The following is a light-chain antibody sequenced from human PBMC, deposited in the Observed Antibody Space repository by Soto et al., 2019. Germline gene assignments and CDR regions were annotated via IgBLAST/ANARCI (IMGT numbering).Light chain of an antibody. CDR3: GTWDSSLSAGV. J-gene: IGLJ1*01. CDR1: SSDVGGNNY. CDR2: EVN. V-gene: IGLV2-8*01. Sequence: QSVLTQPPSASGSPGQSVTISCTGTSSDVGGNNYVSWYQQHPGTAPKLMIYEVNKRPSGIPDRFSGSKSGTSATLGITGLQTGDEADYYCGTWDSSLSAGVFGTGTKVTVL.